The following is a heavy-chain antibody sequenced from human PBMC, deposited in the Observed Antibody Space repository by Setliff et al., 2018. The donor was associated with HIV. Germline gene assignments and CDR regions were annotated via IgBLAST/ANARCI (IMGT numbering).Heavy chain of an antibody. CDR3: ARTQAVAGYAEYFQH. Sequence: ASVKVSCKASGYTFTSYGISWVRQAPGQGLEWMGWISAYSGNTNYAQKFQGRVTMTADTSTSTAYMELSSLRSEDSAVYYCARTQAVAGYAEYFQHWGQGTLVTVSS. J-gene: IGHJ1*01. D-gene: IGHD6-19*01. V-gene: IGHV1-18*01. CDR1: GYTFTSYG. CDR2: ISAYSGNT.